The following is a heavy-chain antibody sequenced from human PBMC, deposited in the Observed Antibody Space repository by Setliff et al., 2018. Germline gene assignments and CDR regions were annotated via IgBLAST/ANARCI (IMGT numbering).Heavy chain of an antibody. CDR1: GFSFSGYY. Sequence: GGSLRLSCAASGFSFSGYYMSWVRQAPGKGLEWLSKISGSGTTIFYADSVRGRFTISRDNAKNLLYLQMNNLRVEDTALYSCARDGVSYAMDVWGHGTTVTAP. CDR3: ARDGVSYAMDV. CDR2: ISGSGTTI. V-gene: IGHV3-11*04. J-gene: IGHJ6*02.